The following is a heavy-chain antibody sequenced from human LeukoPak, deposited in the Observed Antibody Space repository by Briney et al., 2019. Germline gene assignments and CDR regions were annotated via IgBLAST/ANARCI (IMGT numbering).Heavy chain of an antibody. CDR3: ARDRRILYSYMDV. D-gene: IGHD2-8*01. Sequence: GGSLRLSCAASGFTLSSYWMSWVGQAPGKWLEWVSNIKQDGSEKYYVDSVKGRFTISRDNAKNSLHLQMNSLRAEDTAVYYCARDRRILYSYMDVWGKGTTITVSS. V-gene: IGHV3-7*01. CDR1: GFTLSSYW. CDR2: IKQDGSEK. J-gene: IGHJ6*03.